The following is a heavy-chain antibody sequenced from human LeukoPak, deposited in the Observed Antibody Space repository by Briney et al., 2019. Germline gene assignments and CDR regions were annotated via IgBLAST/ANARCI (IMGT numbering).Heavy chain of an antibody. CDR1: GGSISSSSYY. CDR3: ARDRAVSAFDI. Sequence: SETLFLTCTVSGGSISSSSYYWGWIRQPPGKGLEWIGSIYYSGSTYYNPSLKSRVTISVDTSKNQFSLKLSSVTAADTAVYYCARDRAVSAFDIWGQGTMVTVSS. CDR2: IYYSGST. J-gene: IGHJ3*02. V-gene: IGHV4-39*07.